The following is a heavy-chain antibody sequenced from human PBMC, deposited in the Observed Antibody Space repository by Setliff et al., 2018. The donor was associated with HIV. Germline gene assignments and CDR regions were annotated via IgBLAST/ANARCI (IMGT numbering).Heavy chain of an antibody. CDR2: IRYDGSNK. J-gene: IGHJ4*02. Sequence: HPGGSLRLSCAASGFTFSSYGMHWVRQAPGKGLEWVAFIRYDGSNKYYADSVKGRVSISRDNSKNTVDLHMNSLRLEDTALYYCAGLAGWGQGTLVTVSS. CDR1: GFTFSSYG. V-gene: IGHV3-30*02. CDR3: AGLAG.